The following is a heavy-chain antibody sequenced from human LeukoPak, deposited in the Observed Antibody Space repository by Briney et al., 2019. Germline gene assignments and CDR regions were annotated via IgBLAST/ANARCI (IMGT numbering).Heavy chain of an antibody. CDR2: IRYDGKTE. J-gene: IGHJ4*02. CDR3: VRDGMVTEPINY. Sequence: GGSLRLSCVVSGFTFSNYGMHWVRRAPGKGLEWVAFIRYDGKTEHYADSVKGRLTVSRDTSKNTLYLQMNSLRVEDTAVYYCVRDGMVTEPINYWGQGTLVTVSS. D-gene: IGHD2-21*02. V-gene: IGHV3-30*02. CDR1: GFTFSNYG.